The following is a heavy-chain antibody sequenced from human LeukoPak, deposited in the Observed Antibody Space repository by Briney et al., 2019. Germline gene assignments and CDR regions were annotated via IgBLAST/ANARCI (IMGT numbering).Heavy chain of an antibody. Sequence: GGSLRLSCAASGFTFSGSAMHWDRQASGKGLEWVGRIRSKANSYATAYAASVKGRFTISRDDSKNTAYLQMNSLKTEDTAVYYCTRHKEAYGYYLDYYYYYMDVWGKGTTVTVSS. D-gene: IGHD4-17*01. V-gene: IGHV3-73*01. J-gene: IGHJ6*03. CDR1: GFTFSGSA. CDR2: IRSKANSYAT. CDR3: TRHKEAYGYYLDYYYYYMDV.